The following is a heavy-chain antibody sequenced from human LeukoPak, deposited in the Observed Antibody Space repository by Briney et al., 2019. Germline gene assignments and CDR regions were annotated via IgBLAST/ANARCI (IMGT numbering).Heavy chain of an antibody. CDR3: ARGTQYSGDDYHDFDF. Sequence: GSLRLSCAASGFTFSSYWMHWVRQAPGEGLVWVSRINREARSTIYADSVKGRFTISRDNAKNTLYLQMNSLRAEDTAVYYCARGTQYSGDDYHDFDFWGQGTLVTVSS. CDR1: GFTFSSYW. D-gene: IGHD5-12*01. V-gene: IGHV3-74*01. CDR2: INREARST. J-gene: IGHJ4*02.